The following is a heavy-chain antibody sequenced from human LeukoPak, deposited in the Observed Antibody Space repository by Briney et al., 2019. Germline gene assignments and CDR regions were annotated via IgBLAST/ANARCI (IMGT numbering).Heavy chain of an antibody. D-gene: IGHD2-8*01. CDR3: AKQSYARSLGE. CDR1: GFTFSSYA. J-gene: IGHJ4*02. V-gene: IGHV3-23*01. Sequence: GGSLRLSCAASGFTFSSYAMSWVRQAPGKGLEWVSILSGSGGSTNYADSVKGRFTISRDNSKNTLYLQMSSLRVEDTAVYYCAKQSYARSLGEGGPGTLVSVSS. CDR2: LSGSGGST.